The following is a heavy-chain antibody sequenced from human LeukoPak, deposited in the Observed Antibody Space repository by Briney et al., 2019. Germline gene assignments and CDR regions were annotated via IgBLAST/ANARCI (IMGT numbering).Heavy chain of an antibody. CDR2: IIPIFGTA. CDR3: ARRGSSGWHSNGYYYYYMDV. CDR1: GGTFSSYA. Sequence: ASVKVSCKASGGTFSSYAISWVRQAPGQGLEWMGGIIPIFGTANYAQKFQGRVTITADESTSTAYMELRSLRSDDTAVYYCARRGSSGWHSNGYYYYYMDVWGKGTTVTISS. V-gene: IGHV1-69*13. J-gene: IGHJ6*03. D-gene: IGHD6-19*01.